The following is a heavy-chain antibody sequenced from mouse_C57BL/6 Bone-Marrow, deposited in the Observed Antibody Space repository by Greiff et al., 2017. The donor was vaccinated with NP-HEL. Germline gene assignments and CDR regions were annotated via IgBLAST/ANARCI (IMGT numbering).Heavy chain of an antibody. CDR2: ISSGSSTI. D-gene: IGHD1-1*01. CDR3: ARLTTVVASYYYAMDY. J-gene: IGHJ4*01. CDR1: GFTFSDYG. V-gene: IGHV5-17*01. Sequence: DVQLQESGGGLVKPGGSLKLSCAASGFTFSDYGMHWVRQAPEKGLEWVAYISSGSSTIYYADTVKGRFTISRDNAKNTLFLQMTSLRSEDTAMYYCARLTTVVASYYYAMDYWGQGTSVTVSS.